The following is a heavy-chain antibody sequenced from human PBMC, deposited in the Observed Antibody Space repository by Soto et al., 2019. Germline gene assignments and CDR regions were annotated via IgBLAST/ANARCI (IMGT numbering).Heavy chain of an antibody. CDR2: IHSSGTF. Sequence: QVQLQESGPGLVKPSETLSLTCTVSNGSISGSYWSWVRQPAGKRLEWIGRIHSSGTFNYNPSLKGRVTVSVVASKSQVSLKLSSVTAADTAVYFCARDNKVSKGYGMDVWGQGTTVTVSS. J-gene: IGHJ6*02. CDR3: ARDNKVSKGYGMDV. CDR1: NGSISGSY. V-gene: IGHV4-4*07.